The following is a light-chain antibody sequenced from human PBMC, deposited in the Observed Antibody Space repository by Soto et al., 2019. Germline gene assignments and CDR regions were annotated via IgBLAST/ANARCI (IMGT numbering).Light chain of an antibody. V-gene: IGLV2-8*01. Sequence: QSALTQPPSASGSPGQSVTISCTGTSSDVGGYNYVSWYQQHPGKAPKVMIYEVSKRPSGVPDRFSGSKSGNTASLTVSGLQAEDEPDYYCSSYAGSNNLVFGGGTKLTVL. CDR3: SSYAGSNNLV. J-gene: IGLJ2*01. CDR1: SSDVGGYNY. CDR2: EVS.